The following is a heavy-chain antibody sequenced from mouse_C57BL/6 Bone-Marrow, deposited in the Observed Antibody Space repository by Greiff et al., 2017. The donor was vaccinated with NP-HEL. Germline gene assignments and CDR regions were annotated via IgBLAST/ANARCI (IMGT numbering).Heavy chain of an antibody. J-gene: IGHJ4*01. CDR2: IYPSDSET. CDR3: AKLDYYAMDY. V-gene: IGHV1-61*01. Sequence: VQLQQPGAELVRPGSSVKLSCKASGYTFTSSWMDWVKQRPGQGLEWIGNIYPSDSETHYNQKFKDKATLTVDKSSSTAYMQLSSLTSEDSAVYYCAKLDYYAMDYWGQGTSVTVSS. CDR1: GYTFTSSW.